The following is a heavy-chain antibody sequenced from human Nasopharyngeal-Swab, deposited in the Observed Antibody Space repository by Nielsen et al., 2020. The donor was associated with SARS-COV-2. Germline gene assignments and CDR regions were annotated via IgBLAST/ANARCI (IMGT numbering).Heavy chain of an antibody. D-gene: IGHD6-19*01. CDR1: GFTFSCYA. Sequence: GESLKISFASSGFTFSCYAMSWVRQAPGKGLDWVSVISGSGGSAYYADSVKGRFTISRDNSKNTLYLQMNSLRAEDTAVYYCASEWLPTLTLDYWGQGTLVTVSS. CDR2: ISGSGGSA. CDR3: ASEWLPTLTLDY. J-gene: IGHJ4*02. V-gene: IGHV3-23*01.